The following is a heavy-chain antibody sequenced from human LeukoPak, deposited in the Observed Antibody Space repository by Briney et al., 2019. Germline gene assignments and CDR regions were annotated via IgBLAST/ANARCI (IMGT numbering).Heavy chain of an antibody. Sequence: ASVKVSCKASGYTFTSYGISWVRQAPGQGPEWMGWISAYNGNTNYAQKLQGRVTMTTDTSTSTAYMELRSLRSDDTAVYYCARDRSSSSTLIDAFDIWGQGTMVTVSS. CDR3: ARDRSSSSTLIDAFDI. V-gene: IGHV1-18*01. J-gene: IGHJ3*02. CDR2: ISAYNGNT. CDR1: GYTFTSYG. D-gene: IGHD6-6*01.